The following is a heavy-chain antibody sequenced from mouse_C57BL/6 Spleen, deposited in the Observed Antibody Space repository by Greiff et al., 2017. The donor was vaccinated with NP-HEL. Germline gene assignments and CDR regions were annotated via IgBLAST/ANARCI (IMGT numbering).Heavy chain of an antibody. J-gene: IGHJ2*01. V-gene: IGHV5-4*01. Sequence: EVKLVESGGGLVKPGGSLKLSCAASGFTFSSYAMSWVRQTPEKRLEWVATISDGGSYTYYPDNVKGRFTISRDNAKNNLYLQMSHLKSEDTAMYYCARDGNWYYFDYWGQGTTLTVSS. CDR1: GFTFSSYA. D-gene: IGHD4-1*01. CDR3: ARDGNWYYFDY. CDR2: ISDGGSYT.